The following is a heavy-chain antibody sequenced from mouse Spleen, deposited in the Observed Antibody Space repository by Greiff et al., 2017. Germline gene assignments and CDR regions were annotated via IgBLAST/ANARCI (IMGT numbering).Heavy chain of an antibody. D-gene: IGHD2-4*01. J-gene: IGHJ1*03. Sequence: VQLKESGPELVKPGASVKISCKASGYSFTDYNMNWVRQNNGKSLEWIGVITPNYGATSYNQTFKGKATLTVDQSSNTAYMQLNSLTSEDSAVYYCARKGDYDWYFDVWGTGTTVTVSS. CDR1: GYSFTDYN. CDR3: ARKGDYDWYFDV. V-gene: IGHV1-39*01. CDR2: ITPNYGAT.